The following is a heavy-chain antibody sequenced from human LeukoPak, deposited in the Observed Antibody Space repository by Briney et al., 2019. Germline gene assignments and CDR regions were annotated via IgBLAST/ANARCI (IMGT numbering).Heavy chain of an antibody. CDR2: IYYSGST. V-gene: IGHV4-39*01. CDR1: GGSISSSSYY. CDR3: ARSRIVAIDY. J-gene: IGHJ4*02. Sequence: PSETLSLTCTVSGGSISSSSYYWGWIRQPPGKGLEWIGSIYYSGSTYYNPSLKSRVTISVDTSKNQFSLKLSSVTAADTAVYYCARSRIVAIDYWGQGTLVTVSS. D-gene: IGHD2-21*01.